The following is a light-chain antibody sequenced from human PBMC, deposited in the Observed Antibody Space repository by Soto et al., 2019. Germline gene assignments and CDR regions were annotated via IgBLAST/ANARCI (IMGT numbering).Light chain of an antibody. Sequence: QSGLTQPASLSGSPGQSITISCTGTSSDVGGYSYVSWYQQHPGKAPKLMIYDVGNRPSGVSNRCSGSKSGNTASLTISGLQAEDEADYYCSSYTSSSTGVFGTGTKVTVL. CDR1: SSDVGGYSY. CDR2: DVG. V-gene: IGLV2-14*01. J-gene: IGLJ1*01. CDR3: SSYTSSSTGV.